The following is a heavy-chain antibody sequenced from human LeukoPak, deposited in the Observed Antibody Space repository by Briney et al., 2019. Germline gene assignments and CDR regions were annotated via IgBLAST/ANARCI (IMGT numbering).Heavy chain of an antibody. V-gene: IGHV3-7*01. CDR1: GFTSSSYW. CDR3: ARDNSRYYDFWSGYYWSY. CDR2: INQDGSEK. Sequence: PGGSLRLSCAASGFTSSSYWMSWVRQAPGKGLEWVANINQDGSEKNFVDSVKGRFTISRDNAKNSLYLQMNSLRAEDTAVYYCARDNSRYYDFWSGYYWSYWGQGTLVTVSS. J-gene: IGHJ4*02. D-gene: IGHD3-3*01.